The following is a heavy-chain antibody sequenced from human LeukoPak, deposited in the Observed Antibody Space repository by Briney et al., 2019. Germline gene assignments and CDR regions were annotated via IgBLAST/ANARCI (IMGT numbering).Heavy chain of an antibody. CDR1: GFTFSSYW. CDR2: INSDASST. V-gene: IGHV3-74*01. Sequence: GGSLRLSCAASGFTFSSYWMHWVRQAPGKGLVWVSRINSDASSTSYADSVKGRFTISRDNAKNTLYLQMNSLRAEDTAVYYCARVQGHPPNGLDVWGQGTMVTVSS. CDR3: ARVQGHPPNGLDV. J-gene: IGHJ3*01. D-gene: IGHD2-8*01.